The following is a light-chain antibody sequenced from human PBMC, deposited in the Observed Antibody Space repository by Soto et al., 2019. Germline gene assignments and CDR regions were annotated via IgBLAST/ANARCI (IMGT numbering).Light chain of an antibody. CDR2: KAS. CDR3: HQYSNYWT. Sequence: DTQMTQSPSTLSASVGDRVTIACRASQRISTWLAWYQQKPGKAPKLLIYKASSLERGVPSRFSGRGSGTQFTLTISSLQPDDFATYYCHQYSNYWTFGQGTTVEIQ. CDR1: QRISTW. J-gene: IGKJ1*01. V-gene: IGKV1-5*03.